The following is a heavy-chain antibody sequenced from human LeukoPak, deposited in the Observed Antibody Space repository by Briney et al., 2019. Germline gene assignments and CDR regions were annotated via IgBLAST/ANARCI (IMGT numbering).Heavy chain of an antibody. V-gene: IGHV4-59*12. CDR3: ARSHYYDSSGYHGPFDY. D-gene: IGHD3-22*01. CDR2: IYYSGST. J-gene: IGHJ4*02. CDR1: GGSISSYY. Sequence: SETLSLTCTVSGGSISSYYWSWIRQPPGKGLEWIGYIYYSGSTNYNPSLKSRVTISVDTSKNQFSLKLSSVTAADTAVYYCARSHYYDSSGYHGPFDYWGQGTLVTVSS.